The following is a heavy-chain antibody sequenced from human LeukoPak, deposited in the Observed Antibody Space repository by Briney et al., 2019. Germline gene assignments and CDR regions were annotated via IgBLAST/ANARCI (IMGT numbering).Heavy chain of an antibody. CDR1: GGSISSYY. J-gene: IGHJ6*02. D-gene: IGHD6-6*01. Sequence: SETLSLTCTVSGGSISSYYWSWIRQPPGKGLEWIGYIYYSGSTNYNPSLKSRVTISVDTSKNQFSLKLSSVTAADTAVYYCARIGSSSQYYYYYYGMDVWGQGTTVTVSS. CDR3: ARIGSSSQYYYYYYGMDV. V-gene: IGHV4-59*01. CDR2: IYYSGST.